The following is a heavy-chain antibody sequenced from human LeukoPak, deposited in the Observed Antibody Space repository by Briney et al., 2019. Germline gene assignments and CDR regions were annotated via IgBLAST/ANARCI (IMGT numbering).Heavy chain of an antibody. CDR1: GFTFRTYW. CDR2: ISSRGGST. CDR3: ARGCYGTGSGYTSDAFDI. V-gene: IGHV3-23*01. J-gene: IGHJ3*02. Sequence: GGSLRLSCAASGFTFRTYWMYWVRQAPGKGPGWVSAISSRGGSTYYADSVKVRFTIHSDNSKDTLYIQVNITRADDAAVYYCARGCYGTGSGYTSDAFDIWGQGTMVTVSS. D-gene: IGHD3-10*01.